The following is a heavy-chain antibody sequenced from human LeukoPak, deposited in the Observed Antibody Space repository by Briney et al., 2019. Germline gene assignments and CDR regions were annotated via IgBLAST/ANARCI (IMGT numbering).Heavy chain of an antibody. CDR2: TYYSGST. Sequence: PSETLSLTCTVSGGSISSYYWSWIRQPPGKGLEWIGYTYYSGSTNYNPSLKSRVTISVDTSKNQFSLKLSSVTAADTAVYYCARENGAYFDYWGQGTLVTVSS. J-gene: IGHJ4*02. CDR1: GGSISSYY. D-gene: IGHD4-17*01. V-gene: IGHV4-59*01. CDR3: ARENGAYFDY.